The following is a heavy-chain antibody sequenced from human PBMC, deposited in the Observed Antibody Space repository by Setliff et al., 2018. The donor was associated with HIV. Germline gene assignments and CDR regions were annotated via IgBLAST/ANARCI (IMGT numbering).Heavy chain of an antibody. Sequence: ETLSLTCTVSGGSISGYYWSWVRQPPEKRLELIGSIHYSGSSDYNPSLKSRITISVDMSRNQFSLVLSSVTAADTAVYYCARFQAWQLGRRGGYYYYMDVWGKGTTVTVSS. J-gene: IGHJ6*03. V-gene: IGHV4-59*01. CDR2: IHYSGSS. CDR1: GGSISGYY. CDR3: ARFQAWQLGRRGGYYYYMDV. D-gene: IGHD1-1*01.